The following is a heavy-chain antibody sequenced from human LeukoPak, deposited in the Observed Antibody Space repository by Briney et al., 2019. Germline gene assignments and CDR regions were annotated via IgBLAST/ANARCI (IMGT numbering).Heavy chain of an antibody. J-gene: IGHJ3*02. CDR1: GFTFSSYA. D-gene: IGHD3-22*01. CDR3: ARITSSGYSTDAFDI. Sequence: PGRSLRLSCAASGFTFSSYAMHWVRQAPGKGLEWVAVISYDGSNKYYADSVKGRFTISRDNSKNTLYLQMNSLRAEDTAVYYCARITSSGYSTDAFDIWGQGTMVTVSS. V-gene: IGHV3-30-3*01. CDR2: ISYDGSNK.